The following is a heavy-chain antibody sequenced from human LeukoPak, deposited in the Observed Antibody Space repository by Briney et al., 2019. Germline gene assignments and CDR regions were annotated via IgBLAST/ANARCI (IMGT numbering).Heavy chain of an antibody. CDR2: INQDGREE. CDR3: ARGDFAMRY. V-gene: IGHV3-7*01. J-gene: IGHJ1*01. Sequence: GGSLRLSCVGSGFSFRGYWLDWVRQAPGKGLEWVANINQDGREENYVGSVKGRFTISRDNAKNSLYLQMNNLRVEDTAVYYCARGDFAMRYWGQGTLVTVSS. D-gene: IGHD3-3*01. CDR1: GFSFRGYW.